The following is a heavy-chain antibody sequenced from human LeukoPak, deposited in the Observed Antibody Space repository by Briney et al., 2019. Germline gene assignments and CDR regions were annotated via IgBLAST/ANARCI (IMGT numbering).Heavy chain of an antibody. J-gene: IGHJ6*02. CDR1: GFTFSSYA. CDR3: AKGGRASATSYYYYCGMDV. CDR2: ISYDGSNK. Sequence: GGSLRLSCAASGFTFSSYAIHWVRQAPGKGLEWVAIISYDGSNKYYADSVKGRFIISRDNSKNTLYLQMSSLRAEDTAVYYCAKGGRASATSYYYYCGMDVWGQGITVTVSS. D-gene: IGHD5-24*01. V-gene: IGHV3-30*04.